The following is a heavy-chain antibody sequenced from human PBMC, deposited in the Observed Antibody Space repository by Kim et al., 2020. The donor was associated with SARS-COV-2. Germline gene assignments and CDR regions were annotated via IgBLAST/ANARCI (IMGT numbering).Heavy chain of an antibody. D-gene: IGHD3-3*01. CDR3: AIEKSHITSFGVGTRIGMDV. CDR1: GFTFSDYD. V-gene: IGHV3-11*01. CDR2: ISSSGSTT. J-gene: IGHJ6*04. Sequence: GGSLRLSCAASGFTFSDYDMSWIRQAPGKGLEWVSYISSSGSTTYYADSVKGRFTISRDNPKNTLYLQMNSLRAEDTAVYYCAIEKSHITSFGVGTRIGMDVWGKGTTVTVSS.